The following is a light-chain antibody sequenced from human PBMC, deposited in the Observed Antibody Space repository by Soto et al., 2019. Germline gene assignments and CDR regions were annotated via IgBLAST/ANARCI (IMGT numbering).Light chain of an antibody. Sequence: QSVLTQPASVSGAPGQRVTISCTGSSSNIGAGYDVHWYQQRPGTAPKLLIFGNINRPSGVPDRFSGSKSGNSASLAITGLQAEDEGDYYCQSYDSTLSARYVFGTGTKVTVL. CDR2: GNI. J-gene: IGLJ1*01. V-gene: IGLV1-40*01. CDR1: SSNIGAGYD. CDR3: QSYDSTLSARYV.